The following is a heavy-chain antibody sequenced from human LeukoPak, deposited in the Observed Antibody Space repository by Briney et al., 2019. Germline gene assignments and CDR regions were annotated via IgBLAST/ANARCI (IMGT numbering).Heavy chain of an antibody. V-gene: IGHV3-48*04. D-gene: IGHD1-1*01. J-gene: IGHJ4*02. CDR2: ISNGGSTK. CDR1: GFTFSSYS. Sequence: GGSLRLSCAASGFTFSSYSMNWVRQAPGKGLEWVSYISNGGSTKHYTDSVKGRFTISRDNAKNSLFLQMSSLRAEDTAVYYCARARFSGSLDFDYWGQGTLVTVSS. CDR3: ARARFSGSLDFDY.